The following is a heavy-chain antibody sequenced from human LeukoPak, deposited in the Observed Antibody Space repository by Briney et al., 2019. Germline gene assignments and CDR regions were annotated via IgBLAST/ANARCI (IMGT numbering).Heavy chain of an antibody. CDR2: IRYDGTYK. Sequence: PGGSLRLSCAASGFTFSNYVMHWVRQAPGKGLERVAFIRYDGTYKYYPDSVKGRFTISRDNSKKTLYLQMNSLRAEDTAVYYCAKDNSGWGTDAIDIWGQGTMVTVSS. CDR1: GFTFSNYV. V-gene: IGHV3-30*02. CDR3: AKDNSGWGTDAIDI. J-gene: IGHJ3*02. D-gene: IGHD6-19*01.